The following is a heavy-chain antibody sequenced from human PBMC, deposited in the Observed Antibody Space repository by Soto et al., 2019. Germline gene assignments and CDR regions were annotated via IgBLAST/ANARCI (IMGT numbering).Heavy chain of an antibody. CDR2: INAANTNT. Sequence: ASVKVSCKASGFTFTDYNIHLVRQAPGQGLELMRWINAANTNTKYSWKFQVRVTITRGTSASTAYMAVTRVTFEDTAVYYCAREGCWYVDYWGQGTVVNVTS. J-gene: IGHJ4*02. V-gene: IGHV1-3*01. CDR1: GFTFTDYN. CDR3: AREGCWYVDY. D-gene: IGHD2-21*01.